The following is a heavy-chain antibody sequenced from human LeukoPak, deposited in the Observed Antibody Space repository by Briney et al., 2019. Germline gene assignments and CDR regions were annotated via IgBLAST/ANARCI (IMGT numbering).Heavy chain of an antibody. V-gene: IGHV5-51*01. CDR3: ARALSTGYYFGFFPH. D-gene: IGHD3-22*01. J-gene: IGHJ1*01. CDR2: IYPGDSDT. Sequence: GESLKISCKVSGYSFTTYWIGWVRQMPGKGLEWMGIIYPGDSDTGYSPSFQGQVTISADKSISTAYLQWSSLKASDTAMYYCARALSTGYYFGFFPHWGQGTLVTVSS. CDR1: GYSFTTYW.